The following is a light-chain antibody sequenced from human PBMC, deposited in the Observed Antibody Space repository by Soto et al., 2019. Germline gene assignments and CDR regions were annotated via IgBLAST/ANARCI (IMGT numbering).Light chain of an antibody. CDR3: QQYGDSPT. CDR1: QSVRSRY. J-gene: IGKJ4*01. V-gene: IGKV3-20*01. CDR2: GAS. Sequence: EIVLTQSPGTLFLSPGERATLSCRASQSVRSRYVAWYQQKPGPAPRLLIYGASSRATGIPDRFSGSGSGTDFTFTISRLEPEDLAVYYCQQYGDSPTFGGGTKVGIK.